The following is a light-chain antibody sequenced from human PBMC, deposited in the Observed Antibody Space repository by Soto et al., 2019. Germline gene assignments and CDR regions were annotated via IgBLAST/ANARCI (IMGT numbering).Light chain of an antibody. CDR1: QSISTY. V-gene: IGKV1-39*01. CDR2: GAS. J-gene: IGKJ5*01. CDR3: QQSFGVPVT. Sequence: IQMTQSPPSLSASVEDRVTITCRASQSISTYLNWYQQKPGKAPKLLIFGASTLQSGVPSRFSGSGSGTDFNFTITSLQPEDFATYYCQQSFGVPVTFGRGTRLEIK.